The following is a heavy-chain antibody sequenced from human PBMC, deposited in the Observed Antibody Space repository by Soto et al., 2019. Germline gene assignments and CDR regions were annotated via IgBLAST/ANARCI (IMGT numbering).Heavy chain of an antibody. D-gene: IGHD6-13*01. V-gene: IGHV4-34*01. Sequence: SETLSLTCDVYGGSFSDYIWTWIRQTPGKGLQWIGHINHSGNANYSPSLKSRVTISVHTSNNQFSLQLSSVTVADTAVYYCARGFKRYSSPPGPLEYWGLGTLVTVSS. J-gene: IGHJ4*02. CDR1: GGSFSDYI. CDR3: ARGFKRYSSPPGPLEY. CDR2: INHSGNA.